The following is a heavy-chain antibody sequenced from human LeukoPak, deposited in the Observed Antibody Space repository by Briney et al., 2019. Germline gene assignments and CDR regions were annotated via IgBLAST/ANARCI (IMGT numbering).Heavy chain of an antibody. J-gene: IGHJ4*02. CDR3: ARNYYDSSGSPKLPLY. D-gene: IGHD3-22*01. CDR2: INPSGGST. V-gene: IGHV1-46*01. Sequence: ASVKVSCKASGYTFTGYHMHWVRQAPGQGLEWMGIINPSGGSTSYAQKFQGRVTMTRDTSTSTVYMELSSLRSEDTAVYYCARNYYDSSGSPKLPLYWGQGTLVTVSS. CDR1: GYTFTGYH.